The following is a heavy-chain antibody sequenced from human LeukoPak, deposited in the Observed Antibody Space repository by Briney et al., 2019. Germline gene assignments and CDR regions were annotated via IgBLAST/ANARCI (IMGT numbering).Heavy chain of an antibody. CDR1: GYDFTSVG. D-gene: IGHD6-19*01. Sequence: SVKVSCKASGYDFTSVGITWVRRAPGQGLEWMGWISPYNGNTRYAQKFQGRVAMTTDTSTTTAYMELRGLRFNDTAVYYCARAGSGSGWYFDYWGQGTLVTVPS. CDR3: ARAGSGSGWYFDY. J-gene: IGHJ4*02. CDR2: ISPYNGNT. V-gene: IGHV1-18*01.